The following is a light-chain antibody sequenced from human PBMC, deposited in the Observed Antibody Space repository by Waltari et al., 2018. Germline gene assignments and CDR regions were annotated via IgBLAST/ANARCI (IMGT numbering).Light chain of an antibody. Sequence: SYELTQPPSVSVSPGQTASISCSGDNLGDKYTSWYQQKAGQSPVLVIYHDSRRPSGLPDRFSGSNSGNTATLTISGTQALDEADYYCLAWDSSTAVFGTGTKVTVL. J-gene: IGLJ1*01. CDR1: NLGDKY. CDR3: LAWDSSTAV. CDR2: HDS. V-gene: IGLV3-1*01.